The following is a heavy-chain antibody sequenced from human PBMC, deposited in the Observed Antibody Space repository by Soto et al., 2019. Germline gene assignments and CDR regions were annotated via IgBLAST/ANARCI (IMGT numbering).Heavy chain of an antibody. J-gene: IGHJ4*02. D-gene: IGHD3-22*01. CDR1: GFTFGDYA. Sequence: PGGSLRLSCTASGFTFGDYAMSWVRQAPGKGLEWVGFIRSKAYGGTTEYAASVKGRFTISRDDSKSIAYLQMNSLKTEDTAVYYCTRDSSGYSGYFDYWGQGTLVTVS. CDR3: TRDSSGYSGYFDY. V-gene: IGHV3-49*04. CDR2: IRSKAYGGTT.